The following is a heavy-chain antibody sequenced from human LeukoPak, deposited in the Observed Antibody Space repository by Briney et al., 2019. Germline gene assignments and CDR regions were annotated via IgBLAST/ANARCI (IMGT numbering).Heavy chain of an antibody. V-gene: IGHV3-33*01. J-gene: IGHJ6*02. Sequence: PGGSLRLSCTASGFTFGDYAMSWFRQAPGKGLEWVAVIWYDGSNKYYADSVKGRFTISRDNSKNTLYLQMNSLRAEDTAVYYCARDLVARLYGMDVWGQGTTVTVSS. D-gene: IGHD2-8*02. CDR2: IWYDGSNK. CDR3: ARDLVARLYGMDV. CDR1: GFTFGDYA.